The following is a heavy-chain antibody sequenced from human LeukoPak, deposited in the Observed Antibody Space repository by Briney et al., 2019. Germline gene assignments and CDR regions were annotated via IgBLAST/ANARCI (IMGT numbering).Heavy chain of an antibody. CDR2: IYYSGCT. J-gene: IGHJ4*02. CDR1: GGSISSYY. Sequence: SETLSLTCTVSGGSISSYYWSWVREPPGEGLEWSGYIYYSGCTNYNPSLKSRVTISVDTSKNQFSLKLSSVTAADTAVYYCARGRGYSGYGGFDYWGQGTLVTVSS. V-gene: IGHV4-59*01. D-gene: IGHD5-12*01. CDR3: ARGRGYSGYGGFDY.